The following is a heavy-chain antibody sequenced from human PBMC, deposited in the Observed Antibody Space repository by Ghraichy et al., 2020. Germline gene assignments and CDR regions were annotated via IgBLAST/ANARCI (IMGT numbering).Heavy chain of an antibody. CDR2: INPSGGST. CDR1: GYTFTSYY. J-gene: IGHJ6*02. Sequence: ASVKVSCKASGYTFTSYYMHWVRQAPGQGLEWMGIINPSGGSTTYAQKFQGRVTMTRDTSTSTVYMDLSSLRSEDTAVYYCARVGDIVVVPTAIPPLHYYFYGMDVWAKGPRSPSP. CDR3: ARVGDIVVVPTAIPPLHYYFYGMDV. D-gene: IGHD2-2*01. V-gene: IGHV1-46*01.